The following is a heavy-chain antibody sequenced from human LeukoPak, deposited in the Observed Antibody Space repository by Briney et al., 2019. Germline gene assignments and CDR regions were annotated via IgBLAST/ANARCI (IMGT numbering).Heavy chain of an antibody. CDR2: ISSSSSYI. CDR3: ARSPITIFGVVIFAFDI. D-gene: IGHD3-3*01. Sequence: GGSLRLSCAASGFTFSSYSMNWVRQAPGKGLEWVSSISSSSSYIYYADSVKGRSTISRDNAKNSLYLQMNSLRAEDTAVHYCARSPITIFGVVIFAFDIWGQGTMVTVSS. CDR1: GFTFSSYS. J-gene: IGHJ3*02. V-gene: IGHV3-21*01.